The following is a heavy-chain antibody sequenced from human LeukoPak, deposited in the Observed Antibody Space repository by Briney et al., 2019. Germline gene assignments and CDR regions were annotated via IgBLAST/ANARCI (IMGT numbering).Heavy chain of an antibody. D-gene: IGHD3-10*01. Sequence: GGSLRLSCAASGFTFSSYAMHWVRQAPGKGLEWVSGINWNGGSTGYADSVKGRFTISRDNAKNSLYLQMNSLRAEDTALYYCARTYYYGSGSSASFDYWGQGTLVTVSS. J-gene: IGHJ4*02. V-gene: IGHV3-20*04. CDR2: INWNGGST. CDR3: ARTYYYGSGSSASFDY. CDR1: GFTFSSYA.